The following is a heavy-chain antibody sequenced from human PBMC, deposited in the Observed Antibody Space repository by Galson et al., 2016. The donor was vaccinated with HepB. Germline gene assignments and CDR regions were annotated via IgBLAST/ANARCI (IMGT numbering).Heavy chain of an antibody. D-gene: IGHD1-26*01. J-gene: IGHJ6*02. V-gene: IGHV4-59*11. CDR3: ARGELRNYYGMDV. CDR1: GVSIRSHY. CDR2: ISYTGGT. Sequence: SETLSLTCSVSGVSIRSHYWSWVRQPPGRGLQWIGYISYTGGTDYNPSLKSLVTISLDTSKNQFSLKLSSVTAADTAVYYCARGELRNYYGMDVWGQGTTVTVSS.